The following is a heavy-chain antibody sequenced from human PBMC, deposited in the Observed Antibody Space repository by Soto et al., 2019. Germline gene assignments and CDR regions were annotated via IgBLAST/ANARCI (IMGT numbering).Heavy chain of an antibody. J-gene: IGHJ6*02. Sequence: PSETLSLTCTVSGASISSGDYFWRWIRQSPGKGLKWIGYIYYSGSSYYNPSLKSRVTMSVDTSKDQFSLKLSSVTAADTAVYYCARGCSGAWGDRYVGGNVVCSQGTTVTVSS. D-gene: IGHD6-19*01. CDR1: GASISSGDYF. CDR3: ARGCSGAWGDRYVGGNVV. V-gene: IGHV4-30-4*02. CDR2: IYYSGSS.